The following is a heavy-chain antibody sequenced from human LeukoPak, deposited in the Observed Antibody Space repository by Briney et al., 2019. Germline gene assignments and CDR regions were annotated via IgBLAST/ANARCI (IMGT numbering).Heavy chain of an antibody. CDR3: ARDRGIVGTTGYYYMDV. J-gene: IGHJ6*03. Sequence: GGSLRLSCAASGFTFSSYAMSWFRQAPGMGLEWISYTTNSGSTEYYADSVKGRFTISRDNAKNSLYLQMNSLRGEDTAVYYCARDRGIVGTTGYYYMDVWGKGTTVTVSS. CDR1: GFTFSSYA. CDR2: TTNSGSTE. V-gene: IGHV3-48*04. D-gene: IGHD1-26*01.